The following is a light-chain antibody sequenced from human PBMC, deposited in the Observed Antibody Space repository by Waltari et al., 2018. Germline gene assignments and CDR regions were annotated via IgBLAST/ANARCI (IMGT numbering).Light chain of an antibody. CDR2: EVS. J-gene: IGLJ1*01. V-gene: IGLV2-14*01. CDR3: SSYTSSSTPLYV. CDR1: SSDAGGYHY. Sequence: QSALTQPASVSGSPGQSITISCTGTSSDAGGYHYVSWYQQHPGKAPKLMIYEVSNRPSGVSNRFSGSKSGNTASLTISGLQAEDEADYYCSSYTSSSTPLYVFGTGTKVTVL.